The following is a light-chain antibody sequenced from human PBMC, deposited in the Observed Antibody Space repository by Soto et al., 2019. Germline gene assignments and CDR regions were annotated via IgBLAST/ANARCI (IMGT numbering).Light chain of an antibody. Sequence: QSALTQPASVSASPGQSITISCTGTSSDVGAYNYVSWYQQHPGKAPKLIIYEVSNRPSGVSNRFSGSKSGNTASLTISGLQAEDEADYYCNSYASTSARVFDGGTKLTVL. J-gene: IGLJ3*02. CDR1: SSDVGAYNY. CDR3: NSYASTSARV. V-gene: IGLV2-14*01. CDR2: EVS.